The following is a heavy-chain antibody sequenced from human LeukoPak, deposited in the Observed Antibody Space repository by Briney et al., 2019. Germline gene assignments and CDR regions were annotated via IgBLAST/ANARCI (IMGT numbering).Heavy chain of an antibody. CDR3: ARTWAVAGGWFDP. CDR2: IYTSGST. D-gene: IGHD6-19*01. CDR1: GGSISSYY. V-gene: IGHV4-4*09. J-gene: IGHJ5*02. Sequence: SETLSLTCTVSGGSISSYYWSWIRQPPGKGLGWIGYIYTSGSTNYNPSLKSRVTISVDTSKNQFSLKLSSVTAADTAVYYCARTWAVAGGWFDPWGQGTLVTVSS.